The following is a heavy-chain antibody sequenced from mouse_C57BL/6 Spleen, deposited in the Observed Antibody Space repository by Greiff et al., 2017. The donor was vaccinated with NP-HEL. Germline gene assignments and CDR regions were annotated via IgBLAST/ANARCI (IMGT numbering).Heavy chain of an antibody. V-gene: IGHV1-18*01. Sequence: EVQLQQSGPELVKPGASVKIPCKASGYTFTDYNMDWVKQSHGKSLEWIGDINPNNGGTIYNQKFKGKATLTVDKSSSTAYMELRSLTSEDTAVYYCARSYYDYDKYYVDYWGQGTTLTVSS. CDR2: INPNNGGT. D-gene: IGHD2-4*01. CDR1: GYTFTDYN. J-gene: IGHJ2*01. CDR3: ARSYYDYDKYYVDY.